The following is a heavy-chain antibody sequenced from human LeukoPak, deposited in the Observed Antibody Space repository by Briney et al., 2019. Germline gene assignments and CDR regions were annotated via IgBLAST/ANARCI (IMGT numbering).Heavy chain of an antibody. V-gene: IGHV3-13*01. CDR1: GFTFSSFD. J-gene: IGHJ6*03. CDR3: ARGPPRGNYYMDV. Sequence: GGSLRLSCAASGFTFSSFDMHWVRHPTGQGLEWVSTIGTASDTYYPGSVEGRFTLSRDNAKNSLYLQMNSLTAGDTAVYYCARGPPRGNYYMDVWGKGTTVTVSS. CDR2: IGTASDT. D-gene: IGHD1-1*01.